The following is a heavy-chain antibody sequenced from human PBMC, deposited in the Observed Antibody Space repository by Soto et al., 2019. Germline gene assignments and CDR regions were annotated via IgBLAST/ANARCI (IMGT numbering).Heavy chain of an antibody. V-gene: IGHV1-18*01. J-gene: IGHJ4*02. CDR1: GYTFTSYG. Sequence: QVHLVQSGAEVKKPGASVKVSCKASGYTFTSYGITWVRQAPGQGLEWMGWISADNGNTDYAQKLQGRVIVTRDTSTSTAYMELRSLRSDDTAVYSCARGRYGDYWGQGALVTVSS. CDR2: ISADNGNT. D-gene: IGHD1-1*01. CDR3: ARGRYGDY.